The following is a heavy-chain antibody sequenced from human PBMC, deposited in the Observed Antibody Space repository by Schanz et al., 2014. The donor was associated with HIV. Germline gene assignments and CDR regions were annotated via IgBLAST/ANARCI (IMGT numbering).Heavy chain of an antibody. D-gene: IGHD6-13*01. CDR2: IDRFGGT. V-gene: IGHV4-34*01. J-gene: IGHJ4*02. CDR3: ARAKWPPRSRHFDF. CDR1: GGSLSAFS. Sequence: VHLEQWGAGLLKPSETLSLTCAFYGGSLSAFSWSWIRQSPDKGLEWVGEIDRFGGTNYIPSLKSRVTISVDTSKNQFPLKLDSVTAADTAVYYCARAKWPPRSRHFDFWGQGNLVTVSS.